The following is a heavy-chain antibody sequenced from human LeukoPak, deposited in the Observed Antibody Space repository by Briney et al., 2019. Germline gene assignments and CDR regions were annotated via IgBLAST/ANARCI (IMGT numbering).Heavy chain of an antibody. V-gene: IGHV1-2*02. J-gene: IGHJ4*02. Sequence: ASVKVSFTSSVYTFNDYYLHWVRQAPGQGLEWMGWINPNSGGTNYAQKFQGRVTMTRDTSISTAYIELSRLRSDDTAVYYCERWLTTVITPHSWGQGTLVTVSS. CDR3: ERWLTTVITPHS. CDR2: INPNSGGT. CDR1: VYTFNDYY. D-gene: IGHD3-22*01.